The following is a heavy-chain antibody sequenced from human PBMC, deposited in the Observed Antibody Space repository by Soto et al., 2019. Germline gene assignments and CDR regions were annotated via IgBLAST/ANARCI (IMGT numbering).Heavy chain of an antibody. CDR3: AKSEGESSREGAGTH. CDR1: GFTFRSSG. V-gene: IGHV3-23*01. D-gene: IGHD1-26*01. CDR2: VSSSGSST. Sequence: GGSLRLSCAASGFTFRSSGMTWVRQAPGRGLEWVSSVSSSGSSTYYAESLQGRFTISRDNSRNTVYLQMKSLRAGDTAVYYCAKSEGESSREGAGTHWGQGTLVTVSS. J-gene: IGHJ4*02.